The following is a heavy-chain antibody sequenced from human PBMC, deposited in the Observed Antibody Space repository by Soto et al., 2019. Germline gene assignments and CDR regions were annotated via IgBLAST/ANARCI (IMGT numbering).Heavy chain of an antibody. CDR1: GGTFSSYT. CDR3: ARDSRYTQLRSDAFDI. V-gene: IGHV1-69*02. CDR2: ISPILGIA. D-gene: IGHD3-16*02. J-gene: IGHJ3*02. Sequence: QVQLVQSGAEVKKPGSSVKVSCKASGGTFSSYTISWVRQAPGQGLEWMGSISPILGIANYAQKFQDRVTITADKSTTTAYMELSSLRSEDTAVYYCARDSRYTQLRSDAFDIWGQGTMVTVSS.